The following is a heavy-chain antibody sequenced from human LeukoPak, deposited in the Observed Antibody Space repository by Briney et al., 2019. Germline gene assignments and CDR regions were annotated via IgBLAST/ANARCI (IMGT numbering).Heavy chain of an antibody. CDR2: INPSGGST. J-gene: IGHJ4*02. Sequence: ASVKVSCKASGYTFTSYYMHWVRQAPGQGLEWMGIINPSGGSTSYAQKFQGRVTMTRDTSTSTVYMELSSLSSEDTAVYYCARRYGSSGYESSFDYWGQGTLVTVSS. D-gene: IGHD3-22*01. CDR1: GYTFTSYY. CDR3: ARRYGSSGYESSFDY. V-gene: IGHV1-46*01.